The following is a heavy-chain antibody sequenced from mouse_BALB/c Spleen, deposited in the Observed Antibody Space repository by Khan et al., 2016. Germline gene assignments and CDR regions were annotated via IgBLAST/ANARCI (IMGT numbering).Heavy chain of an antibody. CDR1: GFSLTGYG. CDR3: ARDDYGVGFDY. J-gene: IGHJ2*01. CDR2: IWGDGST. V-gene: IGHV2-6-7*01. Sequence: QVQLQESGPGLVAPSQTLSLTCTVPGFSLTGYGVNWVRQPPGKGLEWLGMIWGDGSTDYNSALKSRLSISKDNSKSQVFLKMNSLQTDDTAMCYCARDDYGVGFDYWGQGTTLTVSS. D-gene: IGHD2-4*01.